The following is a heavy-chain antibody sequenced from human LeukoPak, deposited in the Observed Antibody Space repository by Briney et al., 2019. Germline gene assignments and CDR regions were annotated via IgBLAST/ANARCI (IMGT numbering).Heavy chain of an antibody. CDR1: GYTFTSYG. D-gene: IGHD3-3*01. V-gene: IGHV1-18*01. Sequence: ASVKVSCKASGYTFTSYGISWVRQAPGQGLEWMGWISAYNGNTNYAQKLQGRVTMTTDTSTSTAYMELRSLRSDDTAVYYCARGGGDYDFWSGYFGWFDPWGQGTLVTVSS. CDR2: ISAYNGNT. J-gene: IGHJ5*02. CDR3: ARGGGDYDFWSGYFGWFDP.